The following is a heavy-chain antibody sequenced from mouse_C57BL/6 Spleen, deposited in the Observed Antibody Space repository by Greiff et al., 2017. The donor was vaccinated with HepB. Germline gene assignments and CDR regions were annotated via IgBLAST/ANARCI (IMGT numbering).Heavy chain of an antibody. CDR1: GYAFSSSW. CDR3: ARRGLLGSSCFDY. CDR2: IYPGDGDT. V-gene: IGHV1-82*01. D-gene: IGHD1-1*01. Sequence: QVQLKQSGPELVKPGASVKISCKASGYAFSSSWMNWVKQRPGKGLEWIGRIYPGDGDTNYNGKFKGKATLTADKSSSTAYMQLSSLTSEDSAVYYCARRGLLGSSCFDYWGQGTTLTVSS. J-gene: IGHJ2*01.